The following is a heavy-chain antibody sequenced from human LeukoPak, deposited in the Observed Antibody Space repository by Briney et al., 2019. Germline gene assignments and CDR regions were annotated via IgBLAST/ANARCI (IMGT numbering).Heavy chain of an antibody. V-gene: IGHV4-34*01. D-gene: IGHD2/OR15-2a*01. J-gene: IGHJ6*03. CDR2: INHSGST. Sequence: SETLSLTCAVYGGSFSGYYWSWIRQPPGKGLEWIGEINHSGSTNDNPSLKSRVTISIDTSKNQFSLRLSSVTAADTAVYYCARGVDDSATFFYSYYMDVWGKGTTVTVSS. CDR1: GGSFSGYY. CDR3: ARGVDDSATFFYSYYMDV.